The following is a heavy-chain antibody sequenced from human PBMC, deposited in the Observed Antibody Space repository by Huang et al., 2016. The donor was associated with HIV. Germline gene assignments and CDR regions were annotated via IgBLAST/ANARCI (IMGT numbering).Heavy chain of an antibody. CDR2: IIPIYETA. CDR3: ARGKYCGGTPNNFDF. CDR1: GGTFNNYA. J-gene: IGHJ4*02. D-gene: IGHD2-8*02. Sequence: QVQLVQSGAEVKKPGSSVKVSCKASGGTFNNYAISWVRQTPRRGLEWMGGIIPIYETANYAPKFQGRLTITADDSTSTAYMELSTLRSEDTAVYYCARGKYCGGTPNNFDFWGQGTLVTVSS. V-gene: IGHV1-69*13.